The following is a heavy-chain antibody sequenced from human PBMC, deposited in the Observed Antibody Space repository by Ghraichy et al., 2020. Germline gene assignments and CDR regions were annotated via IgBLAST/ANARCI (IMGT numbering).Heavy chain of an antibody. J-gene: IGHJ5*02. D-gene: IGHD3-22*01. V-gene: IGHV4-59*01. CDR1: GDSIVSSY. CDR2: IHYRGTA. CDR3: ARAYFDSSGYYSGSEVELDL. Sequence: SETLSLTCTVSGDSIVSSYWSWIRQPPGKGLEWIGYIHYRGTAYYNSSLKSRVTMSVDMSKNQFSLNLSSVTAADTAVYYCARAYFDSSGYYSGSEVELDLWGQGTLVTVSS.